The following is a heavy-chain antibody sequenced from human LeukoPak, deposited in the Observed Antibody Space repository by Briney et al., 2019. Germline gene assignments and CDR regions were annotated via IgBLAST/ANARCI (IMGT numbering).Heavy chain of an antibody. J-gene: IGHJ5*02. CDR2: IYYSGGS. CDR3: VRVGYAYGPVGNWFDP. D-gene: IGHD5-18*01. CDR1: GGSISSSDYY. Sequence: SETLSLTCTVSGGSISSSDYYWGWVRQPPGKGLEWIGNIYYSGGSYSSPSLESRVTISSDTSKNQFSVKLPSVTAADTAVYYCVRVGYAYGPVGNWFDPWGQGVPVTVSS. V-gene: IGHV4-39*01.